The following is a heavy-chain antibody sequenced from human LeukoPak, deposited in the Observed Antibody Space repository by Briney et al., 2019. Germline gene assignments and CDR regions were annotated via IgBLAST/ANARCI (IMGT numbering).Heavy chain of an antibody. CDR1: GFTFSDYA. V-gene: IGHV3-30*04. D-gene: IGHD3-22*01. CDR2: ISYDGSNK. J-gene: IGHJ1*01. CDR3: ARAGGKYYHAEYFHH. Sequence: GGSLRLSCAASGFTFSDYALHWFRKAPGKGLEWVTFISYDGSNKFYADSVKGRFTISRDNSKNTLYLQMNSLRTEDTAVYYCARAGGKYYHAEYFHHWGQGTLVTVSS.